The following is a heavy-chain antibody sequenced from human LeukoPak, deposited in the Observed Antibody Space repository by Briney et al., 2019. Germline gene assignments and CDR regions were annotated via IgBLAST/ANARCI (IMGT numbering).Heavy chain of an antibody. D-gene: IGHD2-2*01. CDR2: IRYDGSNK. CDR1: GFTFSSYG. Sequence: GGSLRLSCAASGFTFSSYGMHWVRQAPGKGLEWVAFIRYDGSNKYYADSVKGRFTISRDNSKNTLYLQMNSLRAEDTAVYYCAKDVRRYCSSTSCALFDYWGQGTLVTVSS. J-gene: IGHJ4*02. V-gene: IGHV3-30*02. CDR3: AKDVRRYCSSTSCALFDY.